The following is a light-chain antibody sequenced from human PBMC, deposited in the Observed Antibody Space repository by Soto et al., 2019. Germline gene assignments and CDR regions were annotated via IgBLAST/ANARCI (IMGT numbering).Light chain of an antibody. Sequence: QSVLTQPPSVSAAPGQKGTISCSGSSSNIGKNYVSWFQQLPGTAPTLLTYDNNKRPSGIPDRISGSRSGTSATLDITGLQTGDEADYYCGAWDSSLRVVVFGGGTKLTVL. J-gene: IGLJ2*01. CDR1: SSNIGKNY. CDR3: GAWDSSLRVVV. V-gene: IGLV1-51*01. CDR2: DNN.